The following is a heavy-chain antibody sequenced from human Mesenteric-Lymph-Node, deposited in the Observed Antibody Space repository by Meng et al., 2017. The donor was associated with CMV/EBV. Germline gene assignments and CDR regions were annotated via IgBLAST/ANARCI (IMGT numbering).Heavy chain of an antibody. CDR2: IYWDDDK. CDR1: FSLSTNGVA. D-gene: IGHD6-6*01. CDR3: AHSIFDYTSSWKYFDY. V-gene: IGHV2-5*02. J-gene: IGHJ4*02. Sequence: FSLSTNGVAVGWLRQPPGQALEWLAFIYWDDDKRYSPSLKTRLTITKDTSKSQVVLTMTNMDPVDTATYYCAHSIFDYTSSWKYFDYWGEGALVTVSS.